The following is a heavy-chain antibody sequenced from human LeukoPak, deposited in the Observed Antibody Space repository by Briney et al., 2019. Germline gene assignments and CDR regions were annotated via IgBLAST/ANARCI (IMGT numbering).Heavy chain of an antibody. V-gene: IGHV3-9*01. CDR3: AKDKAYSAGPDSWFDP. Sequence: GRSLRLSCAASGFTFDDYAMHWVRQAPGKGLEWVSGISWNSGSIGYADSVKGRFTISRDNAKNSLYLQMNGLRAEDTALYYCAKDKAYSAGPDSWFDPWGQGTLVTVSS. CDR2: ISWNSGSI. D-gene: IGHD6-13*01. CDR1: GFTFDDYA. J-gene: IGHJ5*02.